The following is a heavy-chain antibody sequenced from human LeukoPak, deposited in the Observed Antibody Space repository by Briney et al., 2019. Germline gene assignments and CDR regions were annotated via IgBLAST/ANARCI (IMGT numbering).Heavy chain of an antibody. V-gene: IGHV4-31*03. CDR2: IYYSGST. CDR1: GGSISSGGYY. J-gene: IGHJ4*02. CDR3: ARADTACGDYDY. Sequence: SETLSLTCIVSGGSISSGGYYWSWIRQHPGKGLEWIGYIYYSGSTYYNPSLKSRVTISVDTSKNQFSLKLSSVTAADTAVYYCARADTACGDYDYWGQRTLVTVSS. D-gene: IGHD2-21*02.